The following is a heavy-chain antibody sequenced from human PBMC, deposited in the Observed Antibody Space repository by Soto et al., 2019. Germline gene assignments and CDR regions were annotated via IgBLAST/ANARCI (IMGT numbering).Heavy chain of an antibody. J-gene: IGHJ3*02. CDR2: ISYDGSNK. D-gene: IGHD6-13*01. V-gene: IGHV3-30*18. Sequence: GGSLRLSCAASGFTFSSYGMHWVRQVQGKGLEWVAVISYDGSNKYYADSVKGRFTISRDNSKNTLYLQMNSLRAEDTAVYYCAKDRFARSSWCAFDIWGQGTMVTVSS. CDR1: GFTFSSYG. CDR3: AKDRFARSSWCAFDI.